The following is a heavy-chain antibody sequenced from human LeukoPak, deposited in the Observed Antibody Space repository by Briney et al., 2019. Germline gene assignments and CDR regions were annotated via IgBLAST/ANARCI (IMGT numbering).Heavy chain of an antibody. J-gene: IGHJ6*02. D-gene: IGHD1-26*01. CDR1: GFTFSSYS. CDR3: ARDDWELLHYYYYGMDV. Sequence: NPGGSLRLSCAASGFTFSSYSMNWVRQAPGKGLEWVSSISSSSSYMYYADSVKGRFTISRDNAKNSLYLQMNSLRAEDTAVYYCARDDWELLHYYYYGMDVWGQGTTVTVSS. CDR2: ISSSSSYM. V-gene: IGHV3-21*01.